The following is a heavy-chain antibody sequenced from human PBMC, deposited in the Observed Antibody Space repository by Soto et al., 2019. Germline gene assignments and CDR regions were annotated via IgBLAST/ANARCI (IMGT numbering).Heavy chain of an antibody. V-gene: IGHV1-46*01. CDR3: EKSKNWDDGGSRYFEY. CDR1: GYTFTSYY. D-gene: IGHD3-16*01. J-gene: IGHJ4*02. CDR2: INPSGGST. Sequence: QVQLVQSGAEVKKPGASVKVSCRASGYTFTSYYIHWVRQAPGQGLEWMGIINPSGGSTNYAQTFQGRVTLHRDTSTSTAYMELCSLRSGDTAVYYCEKSKNWDDGGSRYFEYWGQGTLVTVTS.